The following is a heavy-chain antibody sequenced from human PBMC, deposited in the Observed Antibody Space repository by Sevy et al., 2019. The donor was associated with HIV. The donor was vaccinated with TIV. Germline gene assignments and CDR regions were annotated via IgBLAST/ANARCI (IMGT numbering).Heavy chain of an antibody. CDR3: ARGYGDYTYYYYYMDV. CDR1: GGTFCSYA. J-gene: IGHJ6*03. V-gene: IGHV1-69*06. CDR2: IIPIFGTA. Sequence: ASVKVSCKASGGTFCSYAISWVRQAPGQGLEWMGGIIPIFGTANYAQKFQGRVTITADKSTSTAYMELSSLRSEDTAVYYCARGYGDYTYYYYYMDVWGKGTTVTVSS. D-gene: IGHD4-17*01.